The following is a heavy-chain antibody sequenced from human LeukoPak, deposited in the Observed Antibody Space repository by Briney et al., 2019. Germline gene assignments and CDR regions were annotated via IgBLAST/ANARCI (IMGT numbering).Heavy chain of an antibody. J-gene: IGHJ4*02. Sequence: GGSLRLSCAASGFTFSIYWMSWVRQAPGKGLEWVANIKQDGSEKKYVDSVKGRFTISRDNAKNSLSLQMNSLRAEDTAVYYCARDRYYVSVSYSSFDYWGQGALVTVSS. CDR2: IKQDGSEK. D-gene: IGHD3-10*01. V-gene: IGHV3-7*05. CDR1: GFTFSIYW. CDR3: ARDRYYVSVSYSSFDY.